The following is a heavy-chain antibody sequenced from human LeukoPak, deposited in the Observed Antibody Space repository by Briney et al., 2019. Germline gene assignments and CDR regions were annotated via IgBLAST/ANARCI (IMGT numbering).Heavy chain of an antibody. CDR2: FSDTGGLT. V-gene: IGHV3-23*01. Sequence: GGSLRPSCAASGFTFSDSYMSWVRQAPGKGLEWVSTFSDTGGLTYYADSVKGRFTISRDNSKNTLYLQMDGLRAEDTAIYYCAKRKSGGYGYHYYGMDVWGQGTTVTVSS. CDR1: GFTFSDSY. J-gene: IGHJ6*02. D-gene: IGHD2-15*01. CDR3: AKRKSGGYGYHYYGMDV.